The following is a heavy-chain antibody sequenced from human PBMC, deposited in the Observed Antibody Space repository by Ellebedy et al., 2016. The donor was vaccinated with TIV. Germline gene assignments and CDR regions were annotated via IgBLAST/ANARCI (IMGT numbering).Heavy chain of an antibody. Sequence: SETLSLTCTFSGDSISNYYWSWIRQPPGKGLEWIGYIYYSGSTNYNPSLKSRVTISVETSKNQFSLKLSSVTAADTAVYYCARGDNWNYKSVRYYYYGMDVWGQGTTVTVSS. CDR1: GDSISNYY. V-gene: IGHV4-59*01. CDR3: ARGDNWNYKSVRYYYYGMDV. CDR2: IYYSGST. J-gene: IGHJ6*02. D-gene: IGHD1-7*01.